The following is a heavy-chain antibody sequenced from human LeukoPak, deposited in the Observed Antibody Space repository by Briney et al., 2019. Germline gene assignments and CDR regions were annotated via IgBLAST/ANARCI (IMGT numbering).Heavy chain of an antibody. J-gene: IGHJ5*02. CDR2: IIPIFGTA. D-gene: IGHD3-10*01. Sequence: SVKVSCKASGGTFSSYAISWVRQAPGQGLEWMGGIIPIFGTANYAQKFQGRVTITADESTSTAYMELSSLRSEDTAVYYCASCYGEFYYYGSGSLNWFDPWGQGTLVTVSS. CDR3: ASCYGEFYYYGSGSLNWFDP. CDR1: GGTFSSYA. V-gene: IGHV1-69*13.